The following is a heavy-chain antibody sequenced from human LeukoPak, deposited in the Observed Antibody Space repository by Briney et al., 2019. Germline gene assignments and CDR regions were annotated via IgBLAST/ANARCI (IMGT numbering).Heavy chain of an antibody. CDR3: ARNYDSSGYSHYYYYYGMDV. V-gene: IGHV3-48*03. Sequence: PGGSLRPSCAASGFTFSSYEMNWVRQAPGKGLEWVSYISSSGSTIYYADSVKGRFTISRDNAKNSLYLQMNSLRAEDTAVYYCARNYDSSGYSHYYYYYGMDVWGQGTTVTVSS. D-gene: IGHD3-22*01. CDR2: ISSSGSTI. J-gene: IGHJ6*02. CDR1: GFTFSSYE.